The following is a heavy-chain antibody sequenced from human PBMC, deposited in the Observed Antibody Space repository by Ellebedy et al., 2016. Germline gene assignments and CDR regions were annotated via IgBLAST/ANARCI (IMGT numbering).Heavy chain of an antibody. D-gene: IGHD6-19*01. CDR2: IYYSGST. CDR3: AREGAGWYGAFDY. CDR1: GGSISSYY. Sequence: SETLSLTCTVSGGSISSYYWSWIRQPPGKGLEWIGYIYYSGSTNYNPSLKSRVTISVDTSKNQFSLKVRSVTAADTAVYYCAREGAGWYGAFDYWGQGTLVTVSS. V-gene: IGHV4-59*01. J-gene: IGHJ4*02.